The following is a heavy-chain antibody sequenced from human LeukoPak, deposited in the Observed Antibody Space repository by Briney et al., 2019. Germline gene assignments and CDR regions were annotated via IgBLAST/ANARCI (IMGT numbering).Heavy chain of an antibody. CDR3: ARNSVGAAKFDY. V-gene: IGHV3-48*02. CDR1: GFTFNTYS. CDR2: ITSSSNTI. J-gene: IGHJ4*02. D-gene: IGHD1-26*01. Sequence: PGGSLRLSCAASGFTFNTYSMNCVRQAPGKGLEWVSYITSSSNTIYYADSVKGRFTVSRDNAKNSLYLQMNSLRDEDTAVYYCARNSVGAAKFDYWGQGTLVTVSS.